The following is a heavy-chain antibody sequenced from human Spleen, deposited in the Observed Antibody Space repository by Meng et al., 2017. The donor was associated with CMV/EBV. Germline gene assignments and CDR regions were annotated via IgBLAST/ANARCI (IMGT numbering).Heavy chain of an antibody. CDR1: GASISSGNFY. Sequence: LSCIVSGASISSGNFYWSWIRQLPGKGMEWVGYIYHTGSTKYNPSLKSRVTVSMDTTKNHFSLRLSSVTAADTAVYYCAREVAYWGQGTLVTVSS. D-gene: IGHD2-15*01. CDR3: AREVAY. J-gene: IGHJ4*02. V-gene: IGHV4-30-4*01. CDR2: IYHTGST.